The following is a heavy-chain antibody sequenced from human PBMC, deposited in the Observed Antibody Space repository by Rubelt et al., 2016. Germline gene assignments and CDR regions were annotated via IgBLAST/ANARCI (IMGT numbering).Heavy chain of an antibody. V-gene: IGHV6-1*01. D-gene: IGHD2/OR15-2a*01. J-gene: IGHJ3*02. Sequence: QVQLQQSGPGLVKPSQTLSLTCAISGDSVSSNSAAWHWIRQSPSRGLEWLGRASYRPKWYNDYAVSVKSRITINPDTSEDQLALHRNAVTPEDRAVYYCARGPIGRAFDIWGQGTMATVSS. CDR2: ASYRPKWYN. CDR1: GDSVSSNSAA. CDR3: ARGPIGRAFDI.